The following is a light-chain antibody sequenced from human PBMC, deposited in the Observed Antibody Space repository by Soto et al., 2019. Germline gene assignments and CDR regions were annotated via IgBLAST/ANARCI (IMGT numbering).Light chain of an antibody. V-gene: IGKV2D-29*01. CDR2: EVF. CDR1: QSILHSDGKTY. J-gene: IGKJ1*01. Sequence: DIVMTQTPLSLSVTPGQPASISCKSSQSILHSDGKTYLYWYLQRPGQPPQLLIYEVFNRFSGVPDRFSGRGTGRDFALKLSRVEAEDVGFYYCMQTQHFPVTVGQGTKVDIK. CDR3: MQTQHFPVT.